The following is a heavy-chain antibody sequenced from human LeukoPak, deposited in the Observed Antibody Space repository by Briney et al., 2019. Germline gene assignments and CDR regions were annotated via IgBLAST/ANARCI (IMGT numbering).Heavy chain of an antibody. J-gene: IGHJ5*02. V-gene: IGHV4-59*08. Sequence: LGTLSLTCTVSGASVTIDYWSWIRKPPGQAMDWIGHVSNSGRTTYKSFLKSRVTISLDTSRNQFSLKLTSVTAADTAIYYCTRHYDSDSSGDPDWFDPWGQGTLVTVSS. CDR3: TRHYDSDSSGDPDWFDP. CDR1: GASVTIDY. D-gene: IGHD3-22*01. CDR2: VSNSGRT.